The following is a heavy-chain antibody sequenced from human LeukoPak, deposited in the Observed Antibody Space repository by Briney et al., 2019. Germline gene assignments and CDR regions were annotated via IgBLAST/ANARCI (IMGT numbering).Heavy chain of an antibody. Sequence: PSETLSLTCAVYGGSFSGYYWSWICQPPGKGLEWIGEINHSGSTNYNPSLKSRVTISVDTSKNQFSLKLSSVTAADTAVYYCASFRDGYNSDYFDYWGQGTLVTVSS. D-gene: IGHD5-24*01. CDR3: ASFRDGYNSDYFDY. CDR2: INHSGST. J-gene: IGHJ4*02. V-gene: IGHV4-34*01. CDR1: GGSFSGYY.